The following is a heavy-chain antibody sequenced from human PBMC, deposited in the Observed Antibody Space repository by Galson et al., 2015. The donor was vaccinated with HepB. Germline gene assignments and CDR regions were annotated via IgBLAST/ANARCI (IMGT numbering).Heavy chain of an antibody. CDR1: GGTFSSYT. CDR3: ARGYGDYSIVSLWAFDI. D-gene: IGHD4-17*01. Sequence: SVKVSCKASGGTFSSYTISWVRQAPGQGLEWMGRIIPILGIANYAQKFQGRVTITADKSTSTAYMELSSLRSEDTAVYYCARGYGDYSIVSLWAFDIWGQGTMVTVSS. CDR2: IIPILGIA. V-gene: IGHV1-69*02. J-gene: IGHJ3*02.